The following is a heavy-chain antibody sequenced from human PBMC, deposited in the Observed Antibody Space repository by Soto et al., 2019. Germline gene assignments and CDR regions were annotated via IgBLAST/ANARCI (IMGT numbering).Heavy chain of an antibody. CDR1: DFIFGHAW. Sequence: EVQLVESGGDLVKPGGSLRLSCAASDFIFGHAWFHWVRQPPGKGLELVGRVKNNGGATDYAPSVKGRFTISRDDTKDMVYLQMSSLRTEDTAIYYCTADLGPAYNSNNWFDPWGQGTLVTVSS. J-gene: IGHJ5*02. D-gene: IGHD6-13*01. CDR2: VKNNGGAT. V-gene: IGHV3-15*07. CDR3: TADLGPAYNSNNWFDP.